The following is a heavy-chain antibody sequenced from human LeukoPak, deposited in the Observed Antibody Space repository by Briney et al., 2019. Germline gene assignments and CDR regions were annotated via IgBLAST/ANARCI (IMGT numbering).Heavy chain of an antibody. Sequence: GGSVKVSCKASGYTFTGYHMHWVRQTHGHGRDCMEWINPNSGSTNYAQQFQGRVTMTRDTSISTAYVELSRLRSDDTAVYYCARGFMAAGVKGGRGYYYYYMDVWGKGTTVTVSS. J-gene: IGHJ6*03. D-gene: IGHD6-13*01. CDR3: ARGFMAAGVKGGRGYYYYYMDV. CDR2: INPNSGST. V-gene: IGHV1-2*02. CDR1: GYTFTGYH.